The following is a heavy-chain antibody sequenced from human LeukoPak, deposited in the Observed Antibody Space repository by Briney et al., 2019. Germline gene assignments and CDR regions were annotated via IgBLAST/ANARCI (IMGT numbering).Heavy chain of an antibody. Sequence: ASVKVSCKTSGYTFTRNYMHWVRQAPGQGLEWMGIINPSGGSTSYAQKFQGRVTMTRDTSTSTVYMELSSLRSEDTAVYYCARDLNMITFGGVIDNWFDPWGQGTLVTVSS. CDR3: ARDLNMITFGGVIDNWFDP. V-gene: IGHV1-46*01. CDR1: GYTFTRNY. J-gene: IGHJ5*02. CDR2: INPSGGST. D-gene: IGHD3-16*02.